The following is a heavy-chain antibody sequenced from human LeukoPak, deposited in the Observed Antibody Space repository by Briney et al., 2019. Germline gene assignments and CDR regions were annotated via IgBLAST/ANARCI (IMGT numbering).Heavy chain of an antibody. D-gene: IGHD3-16*01. CDR2: ITPFNGNT. J-gene: IGHJ4*02. CDR3: ARFGSGLRLGEFDY. Sequence: GASVKVSCKASGYTFTYRYLHWVRQAPGQALEWMGWITPFNGNTNYAQKLQGRVTMTTDTSTSTAYMELRSLRSDDTAVYYCARFGSGLRLGEFDYWGQGTLVTVSS. CDR1: GYTFTYRY. V-gene: IGHV1-45*02.